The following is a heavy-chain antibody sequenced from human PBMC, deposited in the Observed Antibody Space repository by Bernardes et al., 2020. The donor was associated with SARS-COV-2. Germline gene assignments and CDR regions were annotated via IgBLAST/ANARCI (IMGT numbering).Heavy chain of an antibody. CDR2: IDPSSGGT. D-gene: IGHD6-13*01. J-gene: IGHJ3*02. Sequence: TGYSIHWVRQAPGQGLEWMGWIDPSSGGTKYAQKFQGRVTMTRDTSSSTAYMELNRLRSDDTAVYYCARGYSFDAYDIWGQGTMVTVSS. CDR3: ARGYSFDAYDI. V-gene: IGHV1-2*02. CDR1: TGYS.